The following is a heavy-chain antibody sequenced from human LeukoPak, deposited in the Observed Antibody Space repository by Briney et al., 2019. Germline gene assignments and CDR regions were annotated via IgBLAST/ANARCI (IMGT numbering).Heavy chain of an antibody. V-gene: IGHV3-48*04. CDR1: GFTFSGYS. CDR3: ASFDSSSAHWYFDL. CDR2: ITGRSSPI. J-gene: IGHJ2*01. Sequence: GGSLRLSCAASGFTFSGYSMNWIRQAPGKGLEWLSYITGRSSPIYYADSVKGRFTVSRDNAKNSLYLQMNSLRAEDTAVYYCASFDSSSAHWYFDLWGRGTLVTVSS. D-gene: IGHD6-6*01.